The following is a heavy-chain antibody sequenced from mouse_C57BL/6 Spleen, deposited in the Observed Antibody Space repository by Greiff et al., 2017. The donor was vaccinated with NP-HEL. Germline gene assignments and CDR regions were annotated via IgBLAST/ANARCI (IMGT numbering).Heavy chain of an antibody. J-gene: IGHJ1*03. Sequence: EVQLQQSGPELVKPGASVKIPCKASGYTFTDYNMDWVKQSHGKSLEWIGDINPNNGGTIYNQKFKGKATLTVDKSSSTAYMELRSLTSEDTAVYYCARSPFITTVVEGYFDVWSTGTTVTVSS. CDR3: ARSPFITTVVEGYFDV. V-gene: IGHV1-18*01. D-gene: IGHD1-1*01. CDR1: GYTFTDYN. CDR2: INPNNGGT.